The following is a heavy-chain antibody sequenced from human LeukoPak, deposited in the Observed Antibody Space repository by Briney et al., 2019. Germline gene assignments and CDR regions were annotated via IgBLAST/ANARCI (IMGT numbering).Heavy chain of an antibody. J-gene: IGHJ4*02. CDR1: GFTFSSYS. D-gene: IGHD6-13*01. Sequence: PGGSLRLSCAASGFTFSSYSMNWVRQAPGKGLEWVSAISGSGGSTYYADSVKGRFTISRDNSKNTLYLQMNSLRAEDTAVYYCAKGGQIAAAGPGFDYWGQGTLVTVSS. V-gene: IGHV3-23*01. CDR3: AKGGQIAAAGPGFDY. CDR2: ISGSGGST.